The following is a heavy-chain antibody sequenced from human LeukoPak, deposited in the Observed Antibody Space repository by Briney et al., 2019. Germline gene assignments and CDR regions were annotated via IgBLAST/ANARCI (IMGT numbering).Heavy chain of an antibody. J-gene: IGHJ1*01. CDR1: GYTFTGYY. Sequence: GASVKVSCKASGYTFTGYYMHWVRQAPGQGLEWMGWINPNSGGTNYAQKFQGRVTMTRDTSISTAYMEVSRLRSDDTAVYYCAREGYCSGGSCISPSFQHWSQGTLVTVSS. D-gene: IGHD2-15*01. V-gene: IGHV1-2*02. CDR3: AREGYCSGGSCISPSFQH. CDR2: INPNSGGT.